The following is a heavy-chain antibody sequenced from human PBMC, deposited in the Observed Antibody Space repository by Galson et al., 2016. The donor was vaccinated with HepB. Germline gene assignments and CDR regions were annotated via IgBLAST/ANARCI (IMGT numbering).Heavy chain of an antibody. Sequence: SVKVSCKASGHTFSTYAISWVRQAPGQGLEWMGGIIPLFGSPKYAQKFQGRVTITADESTNTSYMELTGLRSEETAVYYCASILFGVPRDWGQGTLVTVSS. CDR2: IIPLFGSP. CDR3: ASILFGVPRD. CDR1: GHTFSTYA. D-gene: IGHD3-3*01. J-gene: IGHJ4*02. V-gene: IGHV1-69*13.